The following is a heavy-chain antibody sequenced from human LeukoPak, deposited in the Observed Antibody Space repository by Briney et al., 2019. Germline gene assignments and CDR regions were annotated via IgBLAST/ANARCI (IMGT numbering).Heavy chain of an antibody. CDR2: IKQDGSEQ. CDR1: GFTFSSYW. V-gene: IGHV3-7*01. D-gene: IGHD6-6*01. Sequence: GGSLRLSCAASGFTFSSYWMSWVRQAPGKGLEWVANIKQDGSEQYYVDSVKGRFTISRDNAKNSLYLQMNSLRAEDTAVYYCARDRLLLEYSSSYYYYGMDVWGQGTTVTVSS. CDR3: ARDRLLLEYSSSYYYYGMDV. J-gene: IGHJ6*02.